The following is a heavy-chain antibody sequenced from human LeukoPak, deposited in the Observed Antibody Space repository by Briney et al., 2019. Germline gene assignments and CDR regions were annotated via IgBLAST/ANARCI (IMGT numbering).Heavy chain of an antibody. CDR1: GFTFSSYE. CDR2: ISHSGSTI. V-gene: IGHV3-48*03. CDR3: AELGITMIGGV. J-gene: IGHJ6*04. D-gene: IGHD3-10*02. Sequence: PGGSLRLSCAASGFTFSSYEMNWVRQAPGKGLEWVSYISHSGSTIYYADSVKGRFTISRDNAKNSLYLQMNSLRAEDTAVYYCAELGITMIGGVWGKGTTVTISS.